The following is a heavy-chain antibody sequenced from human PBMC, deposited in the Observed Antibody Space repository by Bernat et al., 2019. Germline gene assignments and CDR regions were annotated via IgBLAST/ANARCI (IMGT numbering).Heavy chain of an antibody. CDR3: AREYGSSCGRTFDI. D-gene: IGHD6-6*01. V-gene: IGHV3-74*01. Sequence: EVQLVESGGGLVQPGGSLRVSCAASRFTFSNYWMHWVRQAPGKGLAWVSRINTDGSSTTYADSVKGRFTISRDNAKNTLYLQMNSLGVEDTAIYYCAREYGSSCGRTFDIWGQGTMVTVSS. CDR2: INTDGSST. CDR1: RFTFSNYW. J-gene: IGHJ3*02.